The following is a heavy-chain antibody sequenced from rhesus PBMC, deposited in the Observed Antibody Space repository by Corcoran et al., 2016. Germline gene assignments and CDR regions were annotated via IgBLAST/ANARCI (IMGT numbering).Heavy chain of an antibody. Sequence: QVQLQESGPGLVKPSETLSLTCAVSGASISRYWWSWIRQPHGKGLECVGDISGAVVSTYYNPSLKSRVTISKDASNNQFSLKMTSVTAADTAVYYCARGVGASGISGWFWGQGVLVTVSS. CDR3: ARGVGASGISGWF. CDR2: ISGAVVST. J-gene: IGHJ4*01. D-gene: IGHD6-31*01. V-gene: IGHV4-80*01. CDR1: GASISRYW.